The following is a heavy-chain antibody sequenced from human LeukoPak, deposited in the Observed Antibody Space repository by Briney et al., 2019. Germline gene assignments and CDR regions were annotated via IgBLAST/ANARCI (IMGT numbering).Heavy chain of an antibody. CDR1: GGXISSYH. CDR2: IYYSGST. J-gene: IGHJ4*02. V-gene: IGHV4-59*08. CDR3: ARQVLRVGYYFDY. D-gene: IGHD3-10*01. Sequence: SETLSLTCTVSGGXISSYHCSWIRQPPGKGLEWLGYIYYSGSTNYNPALKSRVTMSVDTSKNQFSLKLSSVTAADTAVYYCARQVLRVGYYFDYWGQGTLVTVSS.